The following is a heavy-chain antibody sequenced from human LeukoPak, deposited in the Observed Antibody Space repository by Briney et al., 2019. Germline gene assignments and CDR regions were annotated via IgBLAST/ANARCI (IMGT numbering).Heavy chain of an antibody. Sequence: ASVKVSCKAPGYTFTSYYMHWVRQAPGQGLEWMGIINPSGGSTSYAQKFQGRVTMTRDMSTSTVYMELSSLRSEDTAVYYCARGRQSDYYDSSGYYMDVWGKGTTVTISS. CDR3: ARGRQSDYYDSSGYYMDV. CDR1: GYTFTSYY. J-gene: IGHJ6*03. V-gene: IGHV1-46*01. D-gene: IGHD3-22*01. CDR2: INPSGGST.